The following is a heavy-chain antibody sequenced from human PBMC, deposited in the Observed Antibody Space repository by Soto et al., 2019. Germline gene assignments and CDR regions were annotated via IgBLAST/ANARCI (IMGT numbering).Heavy chain of an antibody. CDR2: IRSKAYGGTT. CDR1: GFTFGDYA. CDR3: TRGTTVIYYYYYGMDV. Sequence: GGSLRLSCTASGFTFGDYAMSWFRQAPGKGLEWVGFIRSKAYGGTTEYAASVKGRFTISRDDSKSIAYLQMNSLKTEDTAVYYCTRGTTVIYYYYYGMDVWGQGTTVTVSS. D-gene: IGHD4-17*01. J-gene: IGHJ6*02. V-gene: IGHV3-49*03.